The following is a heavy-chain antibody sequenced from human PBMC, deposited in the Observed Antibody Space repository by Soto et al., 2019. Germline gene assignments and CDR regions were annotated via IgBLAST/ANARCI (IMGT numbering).Heavy chain of an antibody. CDR1: GGSISSYY. CDR2: IYTSGST. D-gene: IGHD6-6*01. J-gene: IGHJ6*01. V-gene: IGHV4-4*07. CDR3: ARGEPIAARRVGVYYYYGMDV. Sequence: PSETLCLTCIFSGGSISSYYWSWIRQPAGRGLESIGRIYTSGSTNYNPSLKSRVTMSVDTSKNQFSLKLSSVTAADTAVYYCARGEPIAARRVGVYYYYGMDVWGQGTPVTVSS.